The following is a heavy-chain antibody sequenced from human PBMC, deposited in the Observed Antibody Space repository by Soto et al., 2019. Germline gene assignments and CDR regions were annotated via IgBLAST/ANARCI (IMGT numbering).Heavy chain of an antibody. Sequence: GWSLRLSCAVSVFTFITYAMHWVRQAPGKGLEWVAVISYDGSNTYYADSVKGRFTISRDNMLYLQMNSLRAEDTTVYYCARDQGRSITCQLDYWGQGTLVTVSS. J-gene: IGHJ4*02. CDR3: ARDQGRSITCQLDY. V-gene: IGHV3-30-3*01. D-gene: IGHD2-2*01. CDR2: ISYDGSNT. CDR1: VFTFITYA.